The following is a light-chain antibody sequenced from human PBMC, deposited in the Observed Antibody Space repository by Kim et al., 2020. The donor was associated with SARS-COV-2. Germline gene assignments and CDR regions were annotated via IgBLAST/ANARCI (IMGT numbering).Light chain of an antibody. CDR2: YDS. CDR3: QVWGVGRPV. Sequence: SYELTQPPSVSVAPGKTARITCGGSNIGNKGVHWCQQKPGQAPILVIYYDSDRPSGIPERFSGSKSGNTATLTINRVEAGDEADYFCQVWGVGRPVFGGG. CDR1: NIGNKG. J-gene: IGLJ2*01. V-gene: IGLV3-21*04.